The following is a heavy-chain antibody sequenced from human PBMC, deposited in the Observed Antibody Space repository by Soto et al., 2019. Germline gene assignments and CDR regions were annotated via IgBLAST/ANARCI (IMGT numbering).Heavy chain of an antibody. CDR2: SYYSGTT. CDR3: TRRYNWNHNYFDP. CDR1: GASISVHSYY. Sequence: QLQLQEAGPGLVTPSQALSLTCTVSGASISVHSYYWTWIRQPPGKGLEWIGSSYYSGTTYFNPSLKGRATISVDTSKNQFSLRLTSVTAADTAIYYCTRRYNWNHNYFDPWGPGALVTVSS. D-gene: IGHD1-20*01. J-gene: IGHJ5*02. V-gene: IGHV4-39*01.